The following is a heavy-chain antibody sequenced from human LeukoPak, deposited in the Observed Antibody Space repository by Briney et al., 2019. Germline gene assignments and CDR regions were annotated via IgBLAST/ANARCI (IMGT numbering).Heavy chain of an antibody. CDR3: AKSATVTTFFDY. CDR1: GFTFSSYG. Sequence: HAGGSLRLSCAASGFTFSSYGMHWVRQAPGKGLEWVAVISYDGSNKYYADSVKGRFTISRDNSKNTLYLQMNSLRAEDTAVYYCAKSATVTTFFDYWGQGTLVTVSS. CDR2: ISYDGSNK. V-gene: IGHV3-30*18. D-gene: IGHD4-17*01. J-gene: IGHJ4*02.